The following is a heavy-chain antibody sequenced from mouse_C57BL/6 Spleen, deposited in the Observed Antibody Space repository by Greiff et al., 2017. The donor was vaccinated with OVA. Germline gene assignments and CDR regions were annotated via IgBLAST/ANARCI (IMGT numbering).Heavy chain of an antibody. CDR1: GYTFTTYP. J-gene: IGHJ3*01. D-gene: IGHD1-1*01. CDR3: ARHDYGSSLAY. CDR2: FHPYNDDT. Sequence: VKLQESGAELVKPGASVKMSCKASGYTFTTYPIEWMKQNHGKSLEWIGNFHPYNDDTKYNEKFKGKATLTVENSSSTVYLELSRLTSDDSAVYYCARHDYGSSLAYWGQGTLVTVSA. V-gene: IGHV1-47*01.